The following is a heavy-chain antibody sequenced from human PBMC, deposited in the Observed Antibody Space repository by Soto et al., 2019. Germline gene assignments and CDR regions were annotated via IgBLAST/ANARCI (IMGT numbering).Heavy chain of an antibody. Sequence: VQLQESGSGLVKPSETLSLTCTVSGGSMSGYYWNWIRQPPGKGLEWIGYISYSGSTNFNPSLKTPVTMAVDTSQKHFSLKLTSVTAADTAVYYCARAMTSVGGYFDLWGRGSLVTVSS. V-gene: IGHV4-59*01. J-gene: IGHJ2*01. CDR2: ISYSGST. CDR1: GGSMSGYY. D-gene: IGHD2-21*02. CDR3: ARAMTSVGGYFDL.